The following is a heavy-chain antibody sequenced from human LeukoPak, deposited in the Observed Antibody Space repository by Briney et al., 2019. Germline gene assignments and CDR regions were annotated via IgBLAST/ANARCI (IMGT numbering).Heavy chain of an antibody. D-gene: IGHD3-10*01. J-gene: IGHJ5*02. CDR3: ARESGHYYGSGSYYNYNWFDP. CDR2: IYHSGST. V-gene: IGHV4-30-2*01. CDR1: GGSISSGGYS. Sequence: KPSQTLSLTCAVPGGSISSGGYSWSWIRQPPGKGLEWIGYIYHSGSTYYNPSLKSRVTISVDRSKNQFSLKLSSVTAADTAVYYCARESGHYYGSGSYYNYNWFDPWGQGTLVTVSS.